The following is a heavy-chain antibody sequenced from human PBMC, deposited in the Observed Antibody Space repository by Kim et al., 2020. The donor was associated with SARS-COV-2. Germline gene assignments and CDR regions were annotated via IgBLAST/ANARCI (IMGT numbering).Heavy chain of an antibody. CDR1: GFTFSSYG. CDR3: AKAEGYCSGGSCYSVSSDAFDI. Sequence: GGSLRLSCAASGFTFSSYGMHWVRQAPGKGLEWVAVIWYDGSNKYYADSVKGRFTISRDNSKNTLYLQMNSLRAEDTAVYYCAKAEGYCSGGSCYSVSSDAFDIWGQGTMVTVSS. CDR2: IWYDGSNK. D-gene: IGHD2-15*01. V-gene: IGHV3-33*06. J-gene: IGHJ3*02.